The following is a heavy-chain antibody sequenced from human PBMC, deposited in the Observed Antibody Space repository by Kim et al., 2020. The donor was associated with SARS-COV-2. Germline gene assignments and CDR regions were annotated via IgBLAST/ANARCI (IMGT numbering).Heavy chain of an antibody. CDR3: ARSYYYDSSGYYGYEGPDYYYYGMDV. V-gene: IGHV1-2*06. D-gene: IGHD3-22*01. CDR2: INPNSGGT. CDR1: GYTFTGYY. Sequence: ASVKVSCKASGYTFTGYYMHWVRQAPVQGLEWMGRINPNSGGTNYAQEFQGRVTMTRDTSISTAYMELSRLRSDDTAVYYCARSYYYDSSGYYGYEGPDYYYYGMDVWGQGTTVTVSS. J-gene: IGHJ6*02.